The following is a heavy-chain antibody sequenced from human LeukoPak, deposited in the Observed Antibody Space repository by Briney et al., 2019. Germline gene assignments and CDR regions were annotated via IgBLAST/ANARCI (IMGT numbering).Heavy chain of an antibody. J-gene: IGHJ5*02. V-gene: IGHV4-34*01. CDR2: IKHSGST. CDR3: ARGPVPYYYGSWFDP. CDR1: GGSFSGYY. Sequence: SETLSLTCAVYGGSFSGYYWSWIRQPPGKGLEWIGEIKHSGSTNYNPSLKSRVTISVDTSKNQFSLKLSSVTAADTAVYYCARGPVPYYYGSWFDPWGQGTLVTVSS. D-gene: IGHD3-10*01.